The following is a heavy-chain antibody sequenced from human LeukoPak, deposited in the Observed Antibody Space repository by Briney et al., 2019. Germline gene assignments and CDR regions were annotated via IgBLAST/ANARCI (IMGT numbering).Heavy chain of an antibody. CDR3: ARDGYDSSGYYYLPLGY. V-gene: IGHV4-59*01. Sequence: SETLSLTCTVSGGSISSYYWSWIRQPPGKGLEWIGYIYYSGSTNYNPSLKSRVTISVDTSKDQFSLKLSSVTAADTAVYYCARDGYDSSGYYYLPLGYWGQGTLVTVSS. CDR1: GGSISSYY. J-gene: IGHJ4*02. CDR2: IYYSGST. D-gene: IGHD3-22*01.